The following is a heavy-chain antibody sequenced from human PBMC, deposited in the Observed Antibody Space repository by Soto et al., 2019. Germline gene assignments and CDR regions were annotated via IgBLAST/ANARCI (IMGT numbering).Heavy chain of an antibody. CDR2: ITPIFGTV. CDR1: GGTFSSYS. Sequence: QVKLVQSGAEVKQPGSSVKVSCKASGGTFSSYSFSWVRQAPGQGLEWMGGITPIFGTVHYAQNFRGRVTITADKSTNIVHMELSSLRSKDTAVFYCAREGDTREGRGVFFSWGQGTLVTVSS. J-gene: IGHJ5*02. CDR3: AREGDTREGRGVFFS. V-gene: IGHV1-69*06. D-gene: IGHD3-16*01.